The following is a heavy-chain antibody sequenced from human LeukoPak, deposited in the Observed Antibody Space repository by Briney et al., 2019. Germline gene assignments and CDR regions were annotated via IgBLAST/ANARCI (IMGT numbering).Heavy chain of an antibody. CDR3: ARRGTYYDYWSGYPTYFDY. CDR1: GGSFSGYY. J-gene: IGHJ4*02. D-gene: IGHD3-3*01. Sequence: PSETLSLTCAVYGGSFSGYYWSWIRQPPGKGLEWIGEINHSGSTNYNPSLKSRVTISVDTSKNQFSLKLSSVTAADTAVYYCARRGTYYDYWSGYPTYFDYWGQGTLVTVSS. CDR2: INHSGST. V-gene: IGHV4-34*01.